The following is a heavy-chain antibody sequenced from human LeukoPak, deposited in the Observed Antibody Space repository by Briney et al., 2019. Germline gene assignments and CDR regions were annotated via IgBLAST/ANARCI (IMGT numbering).Heavy chain of an antibody. CDR1: GYSFNTYW. CDR2: IYPGDSDT. Sequence: GESLKISCRGSGYSFNTYWIAWVRQMPGKGLEWMGIIYPGDSDTTYSPSFQGQVTISADKSIDTAYLQWSSLKASDTAIYYCARSSRVAAAAYHPYSMDVWAKGPRSPSL. D-gene: IGHD3-16*01. J-gene: IGHJ6*02. CDR3: ARSSRVAAAAYHPYSMDV. V-gene: IGHV5-51*01.